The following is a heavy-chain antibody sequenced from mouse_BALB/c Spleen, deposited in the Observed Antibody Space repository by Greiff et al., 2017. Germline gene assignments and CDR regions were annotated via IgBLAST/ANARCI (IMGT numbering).Heavy chain of an antibody. CDR1: GFTFSSFG. D-gene: IGHD1-1*01. CDR2: ISSGSSTI. J-gene: IGHJ2*01. Sequence: EVMLVESGGGLVQPGGSRKLSCAASGFTFSSFGMPWVRQAPEKGLEWVAYISSGSSTIYYADTVKGRFTISRDNPKNTLFLQMTSLRSEDTAMYYCARGPLYGSSSDYWGQGTTLTVSS. V-gene: IGHV5-17*02. CDR3: ARGPLYGSSSDY.